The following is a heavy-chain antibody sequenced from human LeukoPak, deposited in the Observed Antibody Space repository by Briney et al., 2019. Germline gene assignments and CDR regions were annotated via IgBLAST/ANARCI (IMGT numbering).Heavy chain of an antibody. J-gene: IGHJ6*03. V-gene: IGHV4-59*08. D-gene: IGHD3-3*01. CDR3: ASSSDYDFWSGHFGPHYYYYMDV. CDR1: GGSIRSFY. Sequence: SETLSVTCAVSGGSIRSFYWSWVRPRPRRGREWRWDIFDGGIMNYNPSLKSPDTIPADTSKNQFSLKLSSVTAAHTAVYYCASSSDYDFWSGHFGPHYYYYMDVWGKGTTVTVSS. CDR2: IFDGGIM.